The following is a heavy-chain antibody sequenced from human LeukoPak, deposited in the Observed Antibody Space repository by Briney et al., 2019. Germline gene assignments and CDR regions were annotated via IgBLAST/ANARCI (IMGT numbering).Heavy chain of an antibody. J-gene: IGHJ6*03. CDR2: MNPNSGNT. CDR3: ARVLVTMIVVVNLYYYYYYMDV. Sequence: ASVKVSCKASGYTFTSYDINWVRQATGQGLEWMGWMNPNSGNTGYAQKFQGRVTMTRNTSISTAYMELSSLRPEDTAVYYCARVLVTMIVVVNLYYYYYYMDVWGKGTTVTISS. CDR1: GYTFTSYD. V-gene: IGHV1-8*01. D-gene: IGHD3-22*01.